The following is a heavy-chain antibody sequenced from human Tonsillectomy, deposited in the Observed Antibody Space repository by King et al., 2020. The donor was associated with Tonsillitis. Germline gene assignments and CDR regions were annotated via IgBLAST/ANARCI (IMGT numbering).Heavy chain of an antibody. CDR1: GFSLSTSGVG. V-gene: IGHV2-5*01. CDR3: ALPTRDYDSSGYYGVVDY. Sequence: TLKESGPTLVKPTQTPTLPFPFFGFSLSTSGVGVGWTRQPPGKALEWLALIYWNDDKRYSPSLKSRLTITKDPSKNQVVLTMPNMDPVDTATYYCALPTRDYDSSGYYGVVDYWGQGTLVTVSS. J-gene: IGHJ4*02. CDR2: IYWNDDK. D-gene: IGHD3-22*01.